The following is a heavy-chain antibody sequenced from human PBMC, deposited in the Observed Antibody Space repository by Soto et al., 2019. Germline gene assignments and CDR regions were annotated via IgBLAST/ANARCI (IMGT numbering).Heavy chain of an antibody. D-gene: IGHD6-13*01. V-gene: IGHV4-39*01. Sequence: QLQLQESGPGLVKPSETLSLTCTVSGGSISSSRYYWGWIRQPPGKGLEWIGSISYSGTTYYNPSLNSRVTMSLDTSKNRFSLNLHSVTAAESAVFYCARLELAAGNSRYFDYWGQGALVTVSS. CDR3: ARLELAAGNSRYFDY. CDR1: GGSISSSRYY. J-gene: IGHJ4*02. CDR2: ISYSGTT.